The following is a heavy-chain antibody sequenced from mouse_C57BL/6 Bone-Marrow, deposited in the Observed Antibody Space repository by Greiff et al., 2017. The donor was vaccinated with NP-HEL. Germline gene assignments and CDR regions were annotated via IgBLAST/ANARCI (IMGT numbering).Heavy chain of an antibody. D-gene: IGHD1-1*01. CDR2: IYPSDSET. CDR1: GYTFTSYW. Sequence: VKLQQPGAELVRPGSSVKLSCKASGYTFTSYWMDWVKQRPGQGLEWIGNIYPSDSETHYNQKFKDKATLTVDKSSSTAYMQLSSLTSEDSAVYYCARGVLRRYAMDYWGQGTSVTVSS. CDR3: ARGVLRRYAMDY. V-gene: IGHV1-61*01. J-gene: IGHJ4*01.